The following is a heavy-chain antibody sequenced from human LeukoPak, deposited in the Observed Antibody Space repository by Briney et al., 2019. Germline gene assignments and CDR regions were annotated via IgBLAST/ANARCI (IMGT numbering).Heavy chain of an antibody. Sequence: ASVKVSCKASGYTFTGYYMHWVRQAPGQGLEWMGWTNPNTGGTNYAEKFQGRVTMTRDTSITTAYMELTSLRSDDTAIYYCARVDSSGWTGRFECWGQGTLVTVSS. CDR1: GYTFTGYY. D-gene: IGHD3-22*01. CDR2: TNPNTGGT. J-gene: IGHJ4*02. V-gene: IGHV1-2*02. CDR3: ARVDSSGWTGRFEC.